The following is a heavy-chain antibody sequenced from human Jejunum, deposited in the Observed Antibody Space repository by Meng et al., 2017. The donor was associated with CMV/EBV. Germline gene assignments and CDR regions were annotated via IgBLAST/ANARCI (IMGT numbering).Heavy chain of an antibody. CDR3: AIERDTLAETYYFGN. CDR1: GFTFPGYG. D-gene: IGHD5-18*01. V-gene: IGHV3-30*02. Sequence: QVQLVEFGGCVGHPAGTLRLSCGASGFTFPGYGIHWVRQAPGKGLEWVAFIRSDGSDKYYADSVKGRFTVSRDNSKNTVYLQMNSLRPEDTAVFYCAIERDTLAETYYFGNWGRGTLVTVSS. J-gene: IGHJ4*02. CDR2: IRSDGSDK.